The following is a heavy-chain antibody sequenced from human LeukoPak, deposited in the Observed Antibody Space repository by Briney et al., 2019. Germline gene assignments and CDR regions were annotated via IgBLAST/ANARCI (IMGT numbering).Heavy chain of an antibody. D-gene: IGHD3-22*01. CDR3: AKGSYYDSSGSFYFDY. CDR1: GFTFSSYA. Sequence: GGSLGLSCAASGFTFSSYAMSWVRQAPGKGLEWVSGISGSGDNTYYADSVKGRFTISRDNSKNTLYVQVNSLGTEDTAAYYCAKGSYYDSSGSFYFDYWGQGTLVTVSS. CDR2: ISGSGDNT. J-gene: IGHJ4*02. V-gene: IGHV3-23*01.